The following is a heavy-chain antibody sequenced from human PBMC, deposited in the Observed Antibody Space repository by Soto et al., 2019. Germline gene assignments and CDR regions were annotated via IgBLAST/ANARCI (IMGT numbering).Heavy chain of an antibody. CDR3: AVDWGGYYYGMDV. CDR2: INPNSGGT. D-gene: IGHD7-27*01. J-gene: IGHJ6*02. CDR1: GYTFSSYA. V-gene: IGHV1-2*02. Sequence: VSVKVSCKASGYTFSSYAMHWVRQAPGQGLEWMGWINPNSGGTNYAQKFQGRVTMTRDTSISTAYMELSRLRSDDTAVYYCAVDWGGYYYGMDVWGQGTTVTVSS.